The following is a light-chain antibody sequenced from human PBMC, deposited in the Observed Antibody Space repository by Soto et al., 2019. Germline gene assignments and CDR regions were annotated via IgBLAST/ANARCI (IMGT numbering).Light chain of an antibody. CDR1: QSVSSY. CDR2: DAS. J-gene: IGKJ2*01. V-gene: IGKV3-11*01. Sequence: EIVLTQSPATLSLSPGERATLSCRASQSVSSYLAWYQQKPGQAPRLLIYDASNRATGIPARFSGSGSGTDFTLTISSLEPDDFATYYCQQYNSYSPQTFGQGTKLEIK. CDR3: QQYNSYSPQT.